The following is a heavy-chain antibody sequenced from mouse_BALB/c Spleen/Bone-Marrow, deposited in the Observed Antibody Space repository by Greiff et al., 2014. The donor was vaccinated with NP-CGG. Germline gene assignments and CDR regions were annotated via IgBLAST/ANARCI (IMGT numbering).Heavy chain of an antibody. Sequence: VQLKESGGGLVQTGGSRKLSCAASGFTFSSFGMHWVRQAPEKGLEWVAYISSGSSTIYYADTVMGRFTISRDNPKNTLFLQMTSLRSEDTAMYYCARSGSSSGYFDYWGQGTTLTVSS. CDR3: ARSGSSSGYFDY. J-gene: IGHJ2*01. D-gene: IGHD1-1*01. V-gene: IGHV5-17*02. CDR2: ISSGSSTI. CDR1: GFTFSSFG.